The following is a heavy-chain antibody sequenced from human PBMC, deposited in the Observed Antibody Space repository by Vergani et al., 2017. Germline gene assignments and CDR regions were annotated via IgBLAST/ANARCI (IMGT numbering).Heavy chain of an antibody. Sequence: VSCKASGYTFTGYFMHWVRQAPGQGLEWMGWINPNSGGTNYAQKFQGRVTMTRDTSISTAYMELSRLRSDDTAVYYCASLSASSSSYVGHWGQGTLVTVSS. J-gene: IGHJ1*01. CDR2: INPNSGGT. D-gene: IGHD6-13*01. CDR3: ASLSASSSSYVGH. V-gene: IGHV1-2*02. CDR1: GYTFTGYF.